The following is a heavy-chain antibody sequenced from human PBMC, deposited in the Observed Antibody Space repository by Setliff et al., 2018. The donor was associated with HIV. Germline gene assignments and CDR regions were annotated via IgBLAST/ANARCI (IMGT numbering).Heavy chain of an antibody. CDR3: ARALYGDYGGDINWLDP. CDR2: INTHTGSP. J-gene: IGHJ5*02. CDR1: GYTFINYA. V-gene: IGHV7-4-1*02. Sequence: ASVKSCKASGYTFINYAMNWVRQAPGQGLEWMGWINTHTGSPTYAQAFTGRFVFSVDTSVTTAYLQISSLKADDTAVYYCARALYGDYGGDINWLDPWGQGTLVTVSS. D-gene: IGHD4-17*01.